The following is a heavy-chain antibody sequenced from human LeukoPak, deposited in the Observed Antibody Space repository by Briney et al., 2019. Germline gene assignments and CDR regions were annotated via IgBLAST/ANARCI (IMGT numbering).Heavy chain of an antibody. Sequence: PGGSLRLSCAASGFTFSSYAMNWVRQAPGKGLEWVSAISGSGANTYYADSVKGRFTISRDNSKSTLCLQMNSLRAEDTAVYYCAKQLGYCSDGSCYFPYWGQGTLVTVSS. V-gene: IGHV3-23*01. D-gene: IGHD2-15*01. CDR3: AKQLGYCSDGSCYFPY. J-gene: IGHJ4*02. CDR1: GFTFSSYA. CDR2: ISGSGANT.